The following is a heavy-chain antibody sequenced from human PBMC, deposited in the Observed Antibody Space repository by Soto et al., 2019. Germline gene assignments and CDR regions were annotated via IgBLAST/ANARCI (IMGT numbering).Heavy chain of an antibody. CDR1: GFTFSSYW. J-gene: IGHJ4*02. D-gene: IGHD2-15*01. V-gene: IGHV3-74*01. CDR2: INSDGSST. CDR3: LRTSLVVAPATREDY. Sequence: EVQLVESGGGLVQPGESLRLSCAASGFTFSSYWMHWVRQAPGKGLVWVSRINSDGSSTSYAGSVKGRFTISRDNAKNTLYLQMNSLRAEHTAVYYCLRTSLVVAPATREDYWGQGTLVTVSS.